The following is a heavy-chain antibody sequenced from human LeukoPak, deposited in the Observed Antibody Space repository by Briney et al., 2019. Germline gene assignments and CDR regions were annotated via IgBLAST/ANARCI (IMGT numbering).Heavy chain of an antibody. D-gene: IGHD2-21*01. CDR3: AKGPGKLVVVVSTFDY. CDR2: ISGSGGST. J-gene: IGHJ4*02. CDR1: GFPFSNYA. Sequence: GGSLRLSCAASGFPFSNYAMSWVRQAPGKGLEWVSAISGSGGSTYYADSVKGRFTISRDNSKNTLYLQMNSLRAEDTAIYYCAKGPGKLVVVVSTFDYWGQGTLVTVSA. V-gene: IGHV3-23*01.